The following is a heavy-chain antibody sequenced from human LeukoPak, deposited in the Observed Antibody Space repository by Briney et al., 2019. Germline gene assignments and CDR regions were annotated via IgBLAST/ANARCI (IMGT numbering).Heavy chain of an antibody. J-gene: IGHJ4*02. D-gene: IGHD6-19*01. Sequence: GGSLRLSCAASGFTVSSNYMSWVRQAPGKGLEWVSVIYSGGSTYYADSVKGRFTISRDNSKNTLYLQMNSLRAEDTAVYYCARDAVAGYYFDYWGQGTLVTVSS. V-gene: IGHV3-66*01. CDR1: GFTVSSNY. CDR3: ARDAVAGYYFDY. CDR2: IYSGGST.